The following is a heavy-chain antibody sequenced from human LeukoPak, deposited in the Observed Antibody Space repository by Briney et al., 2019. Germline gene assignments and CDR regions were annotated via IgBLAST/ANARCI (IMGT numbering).Heavy chain of an antibody. CDR1: GFTFSSYA. V-gene: IGHV3-64*02. J-gene: IGHJ2*01. Sequence: PGGSLRLSCADSGFTFSSYAMHWVPQAPGKGPEFVSVIGGCGVTTFYAVSVKDRFTISRDNSKNPLYLEMGSLRAEDMAVYYCAREGGGSGLWYYDLWGRGTLVTVSS. CDR2: IGGCGVTT. CDR3: AREGGGSGLWYYDL. D-gene: IGHD1-26*01.